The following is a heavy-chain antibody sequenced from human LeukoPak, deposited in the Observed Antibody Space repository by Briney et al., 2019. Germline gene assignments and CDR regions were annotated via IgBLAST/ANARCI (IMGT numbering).Heavy chain of an antibody. Sequence: GGSLRLSCAASGFRFGDYSMNWVGQAPGKGLEWISYIGISSGNTNYADSVKGRFTISGDKAKNSLYLQRNSLRVEHTAVYYCARDYKYAFDNWGQGTLVTVSS. CDR1: GFRFGDYS. CDR2: IGISSGNT. CDR3: ARDYKYAFDN. D-gene: IGHD5-24*01. V-gene: IGHV3-48*01. J-gene: IGHJ4*02.